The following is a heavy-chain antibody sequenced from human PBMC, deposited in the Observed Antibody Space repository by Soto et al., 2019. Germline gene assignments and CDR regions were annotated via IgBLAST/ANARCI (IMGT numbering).Heavy chain of an antibody. CDR1: GYNFATDW. CDR3: ARYWHSYSLNYYRGMDV. Sequence: GESLKISCKGSGYNFATDWIGWVRQMPGKGLEWMGIIYPADSDTRYSPSSQGQVTISADKSISTAHLQWSSLKASDTAMYYCARYWHSYSLNYYRGMDVWGQGTTVTVSS. D-gene: IGHD5-18*01. V-gene: IGHV5-51*01. J-gene: IGHJ6*02. CDR2: IYPADSDT.